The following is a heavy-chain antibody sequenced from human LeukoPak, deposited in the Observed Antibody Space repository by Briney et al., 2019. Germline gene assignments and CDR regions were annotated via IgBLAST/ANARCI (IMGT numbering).Heavy chain of an antibody. CDR1: GGSISSGDYY. CDR3: ARDSSGYSYGYWYFDL. CDR2: IYYSGST. J-gene: IGHJ2*01. Sequence: SETLSLTCTVSGGSISSGDYYWSWIRQPPGKGLEWIGYIYYSGSTNYNPSLKSRVTISVDTSKNQFSLKLSSVTAADTAVYYCARDSSGYSYGYWYFDLWGRGTLVTVSS. V-gene: IGHV4-61*08. D-gene: IGHD5-18*01.